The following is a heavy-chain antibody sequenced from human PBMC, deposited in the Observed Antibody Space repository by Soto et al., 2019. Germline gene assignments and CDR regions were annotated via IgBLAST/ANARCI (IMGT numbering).Heavy chain of an antibody. CDR3: ARDRSEGMATIINYFDY. J-gene: IGHJ4*02. V-gene: IGHV3-30-3*01. CDR2: ISYDGSNK. D-gene: IGHD5-12*01. CDR1: GFPFSSYA. Sequence: PGGSLRLSCAASGFPFSSYAMHWVRQAPGKGLEWVAVISYDGSNKYHADSVKGRFTISRDNSKNTLYLQMNSLRAEDTAVYYCARDRSEGMATIINYFDYWGQGTLVTVSS.